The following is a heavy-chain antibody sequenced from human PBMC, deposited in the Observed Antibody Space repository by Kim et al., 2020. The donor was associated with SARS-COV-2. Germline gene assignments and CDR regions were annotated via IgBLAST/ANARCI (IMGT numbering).Heavy chain of an antibody. Sequence: GESLKISCKGSGYSFTSYWIGWVRQMPGKGLEWMGIIYPGDSDTRYSPSFQGQVTISADKSISTAYLQWSSLKASDTAMYYCARFTQKYYYDSSGYYLRDAFDIWGQGTMVTVSS. V-gene: IGHV5-51*01. D-gene: IGHD3-22*01. CDR1: GYSFTSYW. J-gene: IGHJ3*02. CDR3: ARFTQKYYYDSSGYYLRDAFDI. CDR2: IYPGDSDT.